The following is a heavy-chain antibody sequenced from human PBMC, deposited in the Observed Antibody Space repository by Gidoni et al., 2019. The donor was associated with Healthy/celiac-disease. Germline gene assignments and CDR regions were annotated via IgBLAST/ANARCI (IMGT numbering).Heavy chain of an antibody. CDR2: IKSKTDVGTT. D-gene: IGHD6-19*01. J-gene: IGHJ4*02. CDR3: TTAPYSSGWRIFDY. V-gene: IGHV3-15*07. Sequence: EVQLVESGGGLVKPGGSLSLPCAASGFTCSNAWMNWVRQAPGKGLEWVGRIKSKTDVGTTDYAEPVRGRFTISRDDSKNTLYLQMNSLKTEDTAVYYCTTAPYSSGWRIFDYWGQGTLVTVSS. CDR1: GFTCSNAW.